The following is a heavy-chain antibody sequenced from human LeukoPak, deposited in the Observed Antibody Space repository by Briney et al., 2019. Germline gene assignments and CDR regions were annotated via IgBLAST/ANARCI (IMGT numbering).Heavy chain of an antibody. V-gene: IGHV1-46*01. CDR2: INPSGGRT. D-gene: IGHD4-23*01. CDR3: ARGLENDYGGNSYFQH. Sequence: SVKVSCKASGYTFTSYDMHWVRQAPGQGREGMGMINPSGGRTSYEQKFQGRVTMTRDTSTSTVYMELSSLRSEDTAVYYCARGLENDYGGNSYFQHWGQGTLVTVSS. CDR1: GYTFTSYD. J-gene: IGHJ1*01.